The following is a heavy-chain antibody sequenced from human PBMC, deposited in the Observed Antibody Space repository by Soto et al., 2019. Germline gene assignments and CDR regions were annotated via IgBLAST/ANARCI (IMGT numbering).Heavy chain of an antibody. J-gene: IGHJ4*02. V-gene: IGHV3-7*01. CDR2: IKQTGSEK. CDR3: AREWSYFDY. CDR1: GFTFSSVY. D-gene: IGHD3-3*01. Sequence: GGSLRLSCVASGFTFSSVYMGWVRQAPGKGLEWVANIKQTGSEKYYVDSVKGRFTISRDDAKNSLYLQMNSLRAEDTAVYYCAREWSYFDYWGQGTLVTVSS.